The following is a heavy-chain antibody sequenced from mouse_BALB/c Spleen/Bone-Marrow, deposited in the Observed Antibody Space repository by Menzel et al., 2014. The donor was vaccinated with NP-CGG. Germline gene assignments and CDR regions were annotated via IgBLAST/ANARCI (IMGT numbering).Heavy chain of an antibody. Sequence: VQLKESGGGLVQPGGSLKLSCAASGFDFSRYWMSWVRQAPGKGLEWIGEINPDSSTINYTPSLKDKFIISIDNAKNTLYLQMSKVRSEDTALYYCASYDYDDVSYAMDYWGQGTSVTVSS. J-gene: IGHJ4*01. CDR1: GFDFSRYW. D-gene: IGHD2-4*01. CDR2: INPDSSTI. V-gene: IGHV4-1*02. CDR3: ASYDYDDVSYAMDY.